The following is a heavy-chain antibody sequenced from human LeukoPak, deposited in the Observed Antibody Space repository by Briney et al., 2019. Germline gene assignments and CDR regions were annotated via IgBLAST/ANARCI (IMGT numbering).Heavy chain of an antibody. J-gene: IGHJ4*02. CDR2: IYYSGST. CDR3: ARTYDSGWPKRAYYFDY. V-gene: IGHV4-59*01. Sequence: SETLSLTCTVSGGSISSYYWSWIRQPPGKGLEWIGYIYYSGSTNYNPSLKSRVTISVDTSKNQSSLKLSSVTAADTAVYYCARTYDSGWPKRAYYFDYWGQGTLVTVSS. CDR1: GGSISSYY. D-gene: IGHD6-19*01.